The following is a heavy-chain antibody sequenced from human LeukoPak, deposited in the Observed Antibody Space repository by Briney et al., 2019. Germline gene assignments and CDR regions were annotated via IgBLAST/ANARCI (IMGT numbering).Heavy chain of an antibody. Sequence: SGGSLRLSCAASGFTFSSYAMSWVRQAPGQGLEWVSVIYSGGSTYYADSVKGRFTISRDNSKNTLYLQMNSLRAEDTAVYYCARGNPTYFDYWGQGTLVTVSS. D-gene: IGHD1-14*01. V-gene: IGHV3-66*01. J-gene: IGHJ4*02. CDR2: IYSGGST. CDR1: GFTFSSYA. CDR3: ARGNPTYFDY.